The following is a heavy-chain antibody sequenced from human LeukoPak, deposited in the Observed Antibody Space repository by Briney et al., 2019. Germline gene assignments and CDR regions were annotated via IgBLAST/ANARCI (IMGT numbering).Heavy chain of an antibody. CDR1: GLTFSSYE. Sequence: GGSLRLSCAASGLTFSSYEMSWVRQAPGKGLEWVSYISSSGSIIYHADSVKGRFTISRDNSKNTLYLQMNSLRAEDTAVYYCAKARGRVGIGGYFDWLTPFDYWGQGTLVTVSS. D-gene: IGHD3-9*01. CDR2: ISSSGSII. CDR3: AKARGRVGIGGYFDWLTPFDY. V-gene: IGHV3-23*01. J-gene: IGHJ4*02.